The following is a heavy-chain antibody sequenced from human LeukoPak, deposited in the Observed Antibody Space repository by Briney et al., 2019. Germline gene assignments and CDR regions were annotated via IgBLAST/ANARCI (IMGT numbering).Heavy chain of an antibody. Sequence: PGGSLRLSCAASGFTFSSYEMNWVRQAPGKGLEWVSYISSSGSTIYYADSVKGRFTISRDNSKNTLYLQMNSLRAEDTAVYYCARDWGCSGGSCLGYFDYWGQGTLVTVSS. J-gene: IGHJ4*02. D-gene: IGHD2-15*01. V-gene: IGHV3-48*03. CDR3: ARDWGCSGGSCLGYFDY. CDR2: ISSSGSTI. CDR1: GFTFSSYE.